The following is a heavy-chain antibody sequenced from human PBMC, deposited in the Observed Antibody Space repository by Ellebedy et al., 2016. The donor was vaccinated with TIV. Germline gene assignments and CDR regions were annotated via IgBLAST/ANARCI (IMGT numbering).Heavy chain of an antibody. D-gene: IGHD1-26*01. Sequence: MPSETLSLTCTVSGGSISGYYWSWIRQPPGKGLEWIGYIYYSGSTNYNPSLKSRVTISVDTSKNHFSLKLSSVTAADTAVYYCARDGFVGAFDYWGQGTLVTVSS. CDR3: ARDGFVGAFDY. CDR2: IYYSGST. CDR1: GGSISGYY. J-gene: IGHJ4*02. V-gene: IGHV4-59*01.